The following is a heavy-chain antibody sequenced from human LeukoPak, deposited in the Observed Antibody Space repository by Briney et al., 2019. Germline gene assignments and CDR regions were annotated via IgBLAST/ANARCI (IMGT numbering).Heavy chain of an antibody. J-gene: IGHJ1*01. D-gene: IGHD6-13*01. CDR3: AKGRQQQGRGYFQH. CDR2: ISGSGGST. V-gene: IGHV3-23*01. Sequence: GGSLRLSCAASGLTFSSYAMSWVRQAPGKGLEWVSAISGSGGSTYYADSVKGRFTISRDNSKNTLYLQMNSLRAEDTAVYYCAKGRQQQGRGYFQHWGQGTLVTVSS. CDR1: GLTFSSYA.